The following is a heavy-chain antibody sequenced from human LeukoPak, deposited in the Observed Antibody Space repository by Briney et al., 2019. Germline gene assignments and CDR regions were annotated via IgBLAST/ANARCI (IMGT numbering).Heavy chain of an antibody. CDR1: GFTFSNYY. CDR2: ISGSSGST. J-gene: IGHJ6*02. V-gene: IGHV3-11*06. CDR3: GGEFSSSPASMDV. Sequence: PGGSLRLSCAASGFTFSNYYMSWIRQAPGKGLEWVSYISGSSGSTNYADSVMGRFTISRDSGKNSLFLQMNSLREEDTAVYYCGGEFSSSPASMDVWGQGATVTVSS. D-gene: IGHD6-13*01.